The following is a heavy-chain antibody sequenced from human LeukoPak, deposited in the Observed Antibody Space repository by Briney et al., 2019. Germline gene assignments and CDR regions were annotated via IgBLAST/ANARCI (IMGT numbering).Heavy chain of an antibody. V-gene: IGHV3-7*01. CDR1: RINFNSYW. J-gene: IGHJ4*02. CDR2: IKQDGSET. Sequence: GGSLRLSLAVSRINFNSYWMTWVRQAPGKGLDWVANIKQDGSETYYMDSVKGRFSISRDNAKNSLYLQMNSLRAEDTAVYYCARALSDFWTGYFFDSWGQGTLVTVSS. D-gene: IGHD3/OR15-3a*01. CDR3: ARALSDFWTGYFFDS.